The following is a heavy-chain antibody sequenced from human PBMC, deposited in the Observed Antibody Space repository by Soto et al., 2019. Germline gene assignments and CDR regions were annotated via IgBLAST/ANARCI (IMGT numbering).Heavy chain of an antibody. D-gene: IGHD2-15*01. V-gene: IGHV3-30*04. CDR2: ISNDGRGK. CDR1: GLTFTTYA. Sequence: GGSLRLSCAASGLTFTTYAIHWVRQAPGKGLEWVADISNDGRGKYYADSVKGRFTISRDNSKNTLYLQMNSLRSDDTAVYYCARDQCFGGGRSCYYFDFWGQGTLVTVSS. CDR3: ARDQCFGGGRSCYYFDF. J-gene: IGHJ4*02.